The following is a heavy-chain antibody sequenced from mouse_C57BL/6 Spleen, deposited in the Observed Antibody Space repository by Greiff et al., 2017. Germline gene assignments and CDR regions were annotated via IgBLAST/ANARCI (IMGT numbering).Heavy chain of an antibody. J-gene: IGHJ2*01. CDR1: GFTFTDYY. CDR2: IRNKANGYTT. V-gene: IGHV7-3*01. D-gene: IGHD2-1*01. CDR3: ASLYGNGNY. Sequence: EVKVIESGGGLVQPGGSLSLSCAASGFTFTDYYMSWVRQPPGKALEWLGFIRNKANGYTTEYSASVKGRFTNSRDNSQSILYLQMNALGAEDSATYYWASLYGNGNYWGQGTTLTVSS.